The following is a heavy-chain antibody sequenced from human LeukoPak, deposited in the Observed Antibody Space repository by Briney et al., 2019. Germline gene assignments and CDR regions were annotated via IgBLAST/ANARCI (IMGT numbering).Heavy chain of an antibody. V-gene: IGHV3-30*02. J-gene: IGHJ4*02. CDR2: IRYDGSNK. D-gene: IGHD3-22*01. CDR3: AKDTPAYDSSGYYYPYLDY. Sequence: PGGSLRLSCAASGFTFSSYGMHWVRRAPGKGLQWVTFIRYDGSNKHYADSVKGRFNISRDNSKNTLYLQMNSLRAEDTAVYYCAKDTPAYDSSGYYYPYLDYWGQGTLVTVSS. CDR1: GFTFSSYG.